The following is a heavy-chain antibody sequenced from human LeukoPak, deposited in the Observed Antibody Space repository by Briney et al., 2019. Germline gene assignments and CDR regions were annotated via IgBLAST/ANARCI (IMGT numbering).Heavy chain of an antibody. Sequence: ASVKVSCKAPGYTFTSYYMHWVRQAPGQGLEWMGIINPSGGSTSYAQKFQGRVTMTRDTSTSTVYMELSSLRSEDTAVYYCARTGYSSGWYGNRLFDYWGQGTLVTVSS. V-gene: IGHV1-46*01. D-gene: IGHD6-19*01. CDR3: ARTGYSSGWYGNRLFDY. J-gene: IGHJ4*02. CDR2: INPSGGST. CDR1: GYTFTSYY.